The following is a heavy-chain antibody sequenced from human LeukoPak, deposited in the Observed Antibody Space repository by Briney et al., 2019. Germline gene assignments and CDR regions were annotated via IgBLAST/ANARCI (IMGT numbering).Heavy chain of an antibody. Sequence: SETLSLTCTVSGGSISSSSYYWGWIRQPPGKGLECIGSIYYSGSTYYSPSLRSRVTISVDTSKNQFSLKLSSVTAADTAVYYCARETSQKGAHYMDVWGKGTTITISS. CDR2: IYYSGST. CDR3: ARETSQKGAHYMDV. V-gene: IGHV4-39*07. CDR1: GGSISSSSYY. D-gene: IGHD3-16*01. J-gene: IGHJ6*03.